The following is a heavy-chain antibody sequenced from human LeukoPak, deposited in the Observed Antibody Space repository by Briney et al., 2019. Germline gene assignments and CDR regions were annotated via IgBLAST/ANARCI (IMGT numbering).Heavy chain of an antibody. CDR1: GGSINSFY. CDR3: ALTGTTMDY. V-gene: IGHV4-59*01. J-gene: IGHJ4*02. Sequence: SETLSLTCTVSGGSINSFYWSWIRQPPGKGQEWIGYIYYSGSTNYNPSLKSRVAISADTSKNQFSLRLSSVTAADTAVYYCALTGTTMDYWGQGTLVTVSS. D-gene: IGHD1-7*01. CDR2: IYYSGST.